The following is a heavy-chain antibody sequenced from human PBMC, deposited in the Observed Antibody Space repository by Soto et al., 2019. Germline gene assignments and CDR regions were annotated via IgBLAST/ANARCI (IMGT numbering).Heavy chain of an antibody. J-gene: IGHJ5*02. CDR1: GGSISSSSYY. D-gene: IGHD3-10*01. CDR3: ARIKGTRSNWFDP. V-gene: IGHV4-39*01. Sequence: SETLSLTCTVSGGSISSSSYYWGWIRQPPGKGLEWTGSIYYSGSTYYNPSLKSRVTISVDTSKNQFSLKLSSVTAADTAVYYCARIKGTRSNWFDPWGQGTLVTVSS. CDR2: IYYSGST.